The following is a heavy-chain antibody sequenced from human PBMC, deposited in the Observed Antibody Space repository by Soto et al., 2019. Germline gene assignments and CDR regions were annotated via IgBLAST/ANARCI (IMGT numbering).Heavy chain of an antibody. CDR3: VKGRGSFLVHFGLDV. CDR1: GFTFDDYA. Sequence: EVQLVESGGGFVQPGRSLRLSCIASGFTFDDYAMHWVRQAPGKGLEWVSSVDWNSGSVAYADSVKGRFTVSRDNARNSLFLQMKLLRDEDTALYYCVKGRGSFLVHFGLDVWGQGTTVTVSS. D-gene: IGHD1-26*01. CDR2: VDWNSGSV. J-gene: IGHJ6*02. V-gene: IGHV3-9*01.